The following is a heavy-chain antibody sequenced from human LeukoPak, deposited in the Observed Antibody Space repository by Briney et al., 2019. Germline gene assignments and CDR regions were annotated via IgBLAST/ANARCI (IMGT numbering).Heavy chain of an antibody. J-gene: IGHJ4*02. Sequence: ASVKVSCKASGYTFTGYYTHWVRQAPGQGLEWMGWINPNSGGTNYAQKFQGWVTMTRDTSISTAYMELSRLRSDDTAVYYCARGGVGIAAAADYWGQGTLVTVSS. D-gene: IGHD6-13*01. CDR2: INPNSGGT. CDR1: GYTFTGYY. CDR3: ARGGVGIAAAADY. V-gene: IGHV1-2*04.